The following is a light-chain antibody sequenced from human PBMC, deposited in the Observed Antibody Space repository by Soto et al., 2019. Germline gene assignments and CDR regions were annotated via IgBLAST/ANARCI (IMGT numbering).Light chain of an antibody. Sequence: EIVLTQSPGTLSLSPGERATLSCRASQSVTSSYLAWWQQKPGQAPRLLIYGASSRATGIPDRFSGSGSGTDFTLNISRLEPEDFAVYLCQQYGSSPTTFGQGTKVDIK. V-gene: IGKV3-20*01. CDR2: GAS. CDR1: QSVTSSY. J-gene: IGKJ1*01. CDR3: QQYGSSPTT.